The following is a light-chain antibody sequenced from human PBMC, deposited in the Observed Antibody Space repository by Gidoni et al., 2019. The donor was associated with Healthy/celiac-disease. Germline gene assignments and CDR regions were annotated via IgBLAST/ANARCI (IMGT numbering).Light chain of an antibody. Sequence: EIVMTQSPATLSVSPGERATLPCRASQSVSSNLAWYQQKPGQAPRLLIYCASTRATGIPARFSGSGSVTEFTLTISSLQSEDFAVFYCQQYNNGPTFGGGTKVEIK. J-gene: IGKJ4*01. CDR2: CAS. V-gene: IGKV3-15*01. CDR1: QSVSSN. CDR3: QQYNNGPT.